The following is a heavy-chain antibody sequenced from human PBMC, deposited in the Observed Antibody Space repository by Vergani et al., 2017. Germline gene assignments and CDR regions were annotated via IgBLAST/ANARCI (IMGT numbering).Heavy chain of an antibody. CDR1: GFTFINAW. J-gene: IGHJ3*02. CDR2: IKSKTDGGTA. CDR3: TKDNEQAGLGHSSGTEYYGGVCDR. Sequence: EVQLVESGGGLVKPGGSLRLSCAASGFTFINAWMTWVRQAPGKGLEWVGRIKSKTDGGTAYYAAPVKGKFTISRDDSKNTMYLQMNSLKTEDTAVYYWTKDNEQAGLGHSSGTEYYGGVCDRWGQGTVVTVSS. V-gene: IGHV3-15*06. D-gene: IGHD3-22*01.